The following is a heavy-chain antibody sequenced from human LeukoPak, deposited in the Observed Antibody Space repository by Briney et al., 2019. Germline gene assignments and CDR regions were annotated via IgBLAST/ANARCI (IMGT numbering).Heavy chain of an antibody. CDR1: GGSISSYY. J-gene: IGHJ4*02. CDR3: ATKSGIAVAGNLDY. Sequence: SETLSLTCTVSGGSISSYYWSWIRQFPGKGLEWIGYIYYSGSTNYNPSLKSRVTISVDTSKNQFSLKLSSVTAADTAVYYCATKSGIAVAGNLDYWGQGTLVTVSS. D-gene: IGHD6-19*01. V-gene: IGHV4-59*12. CDR2: IYYSGST.